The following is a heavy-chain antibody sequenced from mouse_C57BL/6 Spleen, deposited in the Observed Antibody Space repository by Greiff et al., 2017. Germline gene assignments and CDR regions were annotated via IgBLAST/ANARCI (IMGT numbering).Heavy chain of an antibody. CDR1: GFTFSNYW. CDR2: IRLKSDNYAT. D-gene: IGHD2-12*01. CDR3: TVLYSLYYAMDY. Sequence: EVQLVESGGGLVQPGGSMKLSCVASGFTFSNYWMNWVRQSPEKGLEWVAQIRLKSDNYATHYAESVKGRFTISRDDSKSSVYLQMNNLRAEDTGIYYCTVLYSLYYAMDYWGQGTSVTVSS. J-gene: IGHJ4*01. V-gene: IGHV6-3*01.